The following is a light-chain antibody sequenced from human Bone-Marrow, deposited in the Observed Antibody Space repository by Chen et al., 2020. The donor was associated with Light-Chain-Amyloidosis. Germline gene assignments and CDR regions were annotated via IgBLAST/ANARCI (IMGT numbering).Light chain of an antibody. CDR1: QTISSNY. CDR3: QQYGTSPLT. CDR2: GSS. J-gene: IGKJ4*01. Sequence: EIVLTQSPGTLSLSPGEGANLPCRASQTISSNYLTWYQQKFGQAPRLLIYGSSSRATGIPDRFTGSGSGTDLTLTINRLEPEDFAMYYCQQYGTSPLTFGGGTKVEIK. V-gene: IGKV3-20*01.